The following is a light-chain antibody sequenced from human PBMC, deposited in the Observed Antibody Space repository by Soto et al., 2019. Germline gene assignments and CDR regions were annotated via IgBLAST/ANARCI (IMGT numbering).Light chain of an antibody. CDR2: DVS. CDR3: CSYAGSYTHYV. V-gene: IGLV2-11*01. J-gene: IGLJ1*01. Sequence: ALTQPRSVSGSPGQSVTISCTGTSSDVGGYNYVSWYQQHPGKAPKLMIYDVSKRPSGVPDRFSGSKSGNTASLTISGLQAEDEADYYCCSYAGSYTHYVFGTGTKLTVL. CDR1: SSDVGGYNY.